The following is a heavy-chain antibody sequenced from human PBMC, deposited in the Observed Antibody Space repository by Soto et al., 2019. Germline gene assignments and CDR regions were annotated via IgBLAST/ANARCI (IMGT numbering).Heavy chain of an antibody. J-gene: IGHJ4*02. CDR2: IRIKAYGGTT. V-gene: IGHV3-49*04. Sequence: GGSLRLSCTASGFTFGDYAISWVRQAPGKGLEWVGFIRIKAYGGTTEYAASVKGRFTISRDDSKSIAYLQMNSLKTEDTAVYYCTRQYSSGWYGPFDYWGQGTLVTVSS. D-gene: IGHD6-19*01. CDR3: TRQYSSGWYGPFDY. CDR1: GFTFGDYA.